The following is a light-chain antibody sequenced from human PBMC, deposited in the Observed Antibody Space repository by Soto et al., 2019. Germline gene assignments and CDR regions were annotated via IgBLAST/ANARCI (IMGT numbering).Light chain of an antibody. CDR2: QVS. Sequence: QSALTQPASVSGSPGQSVTISCTGTDSDVGGYTYISWFQQYSGKAPKLILYQVSNRPSGVSDRFSGSKSGNTASLTISGLQAEDEADYHCSSYTRSGSGVFGGGTKVTVL. V-gene: IGLV2-14*01. CDR3: SSYTRSGSGV. J-gene: IGLJ3*02. CDR1: DSDVGGYTY.